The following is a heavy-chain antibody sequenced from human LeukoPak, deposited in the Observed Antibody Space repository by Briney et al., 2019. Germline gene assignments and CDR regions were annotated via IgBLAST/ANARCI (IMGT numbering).Heavy chain of an antibody. D-gene: IGHD3-22*01. CDR2: ISGSGGST. V-gene: IGHV3-23*01. J-gene: IGHJ4*02. Sequence: PGGSLRLSCAASGFTFSSYAMSWVRQAPGKGLEWVSAISGSGGSTYYADSVKGRFTISRDNSKNTLYLQMNSLRAEDTAVYYCTNHYYDSSGYYLYYFDYWGQGTLVTVSS. CDR3: TNHYYDSSGYYLYYFDY. CDR1: GFTFSSYA.